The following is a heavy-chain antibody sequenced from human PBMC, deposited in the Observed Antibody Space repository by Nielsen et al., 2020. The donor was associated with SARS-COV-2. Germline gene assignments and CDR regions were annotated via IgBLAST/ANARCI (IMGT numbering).Heavy chain of an antibody. CDR3: SKEVWFGELLTLDG. CDR1: GLTFSSSI. CDR2: IHGSGDET. J-gene: IGHJ4*02. D-gene: IGHD3-10*01. Sequence: GESLKISCTTSGLTFSSSIMAWVRQAPGKGLEWGASIHGSGDETHYAGFAKGRFTISRDNSQNSVYLQMNSLRAEDTAIYYCSKEVWFGELLTLDGWGQGALVTVSS. V-gene: IGHV3-23*01.